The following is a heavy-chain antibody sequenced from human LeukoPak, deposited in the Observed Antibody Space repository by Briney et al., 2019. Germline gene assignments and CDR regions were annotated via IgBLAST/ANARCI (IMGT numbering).Heavy chain of an antibody. D-gene: IGHD5-12*01. CDR1: GGSISSYY. V-gene: IGHV4-59*01. J-gene: IGHJ4*02. Sequence: SETLSLTCTVSGGSISSYYWSWIRQPPGKGLEWIGYIYYSGSTNYNPSLKSRVTISVDTSKNQFSLKLNSVTAADTAVYYCARRSSYSGYGFDYWGQGTLVTVSS. CDR2: IYYSGST. CDR3: ARRSSYSGYGFDY.